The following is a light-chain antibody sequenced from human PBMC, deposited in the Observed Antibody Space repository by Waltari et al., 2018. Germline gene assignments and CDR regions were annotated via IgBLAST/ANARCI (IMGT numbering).Light chain of an antibody. CDR1: QAGSKY. V-gene: IGLV3-1*01. CDR2: EDS. CDR3: QAWDNNHVV. Sequence: SSEVTQPPSVSVSPGPTARITCSRHQAGSKYVCWYQQKPGQSPVLVMYEDSKRPSGIPERFSGANAGNTATLTISGAQAVDEADYYCQAWDNNHVVFGGGTTLTVL. J-gene: IGLJ2*01.